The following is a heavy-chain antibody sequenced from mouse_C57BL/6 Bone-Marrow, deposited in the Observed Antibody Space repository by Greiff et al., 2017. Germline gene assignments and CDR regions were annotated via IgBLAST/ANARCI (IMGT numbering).Heavy chain of an antibody. CDR1: GFTFSDYG. J-gene: IGHJ1*03. D-gene: IGHD2-4*01. Sequence: EVKLEESGGGLVQPGGSLKLSCAASGFTFSDYGMAWVRQAPRKGPEWVAFISNLAYSIYYADTVTGRFTISRENAKNTLYLEMSSLRSEDTAMYYCARAGYDYDAGWYFDVWGTGTTVTVSS. V-gene: IGHV5-15*04. CDR3: ARAGYDYDAGWYFDV. CDR2: ISNLAYSI.